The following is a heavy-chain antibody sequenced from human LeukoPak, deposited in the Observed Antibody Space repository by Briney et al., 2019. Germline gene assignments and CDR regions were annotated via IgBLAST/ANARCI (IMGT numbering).Heavy chain of an antibody. J-gene: IGHJ6*02. CDR1: RFTFSSYV. Sequence: GGSLRLSCAASRFTFSSYVMSWVRQAPGKGLECVSAISGSGRSTYYADSVKGRFTISRDNSKNTLYLQMNSLRAEDTAVYYCARVSGTIRVWPQPFGDGMDVWGQGTAVTVSS. CDR2: ISGSGRST. D-gene: IGHD3-10*01. CDR3: ARVSGTIRVWPQPFGDGMDV. V-gene: IGHV3-23*01.